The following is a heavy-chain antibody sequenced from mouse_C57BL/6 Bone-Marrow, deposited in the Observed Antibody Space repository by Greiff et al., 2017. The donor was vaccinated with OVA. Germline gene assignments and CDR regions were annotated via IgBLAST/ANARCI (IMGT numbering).Heavy chain of an antibody. J-gene: IGHJ4*01. CDR1: GYTFTSYW. D-gene: IGHD2-4*01. Sequence: QVHVKQSGAELVKPGASVKVSCKASGYTFTSYWMHWVKQRPGQGLEWIGRIHPSDSDTNYNQKFKGKATLTVDKSSSTAYMQLSSLTSEDSAVYYCANSPRWYDYDGYYAMDYWGQGTSVTVSS. CDR2: IHPSDSDT. V-gene: IGHV1-74*01. CDR3: ANSPRWYDYDGYYAMDY.